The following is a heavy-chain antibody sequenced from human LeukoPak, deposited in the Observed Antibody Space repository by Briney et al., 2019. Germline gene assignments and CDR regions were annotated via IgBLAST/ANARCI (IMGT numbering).Heavy chain of an antibody. J-gene: IGHJ3*02. CDR1: GFTFKLYW. CDR3: AKAFSQGVPPSAFDI. CDR2: INDDGSDT. Sequence: GGSLRLSCAASGFTFKLYWMHWVRQVPGKRPVWVSRINDDGSDTIYADSVRGRFTISRDDAKNTVYLQMNSLRAEDTAVYYCAKAFSQGVPPSAFDIGGQGTMVTVSS. D-gene: IGHD2/OR15-2a*01. V-gene: IGHV3-74*01.